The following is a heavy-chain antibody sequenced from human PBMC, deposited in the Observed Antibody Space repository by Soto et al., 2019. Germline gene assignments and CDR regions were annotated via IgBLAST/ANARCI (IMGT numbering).Heavy chain of an antibody. CDR3: ARGGGSTKVDY. V-gene: IGHV4-31*03. CDR2: TSNSGST. D-gene: IGHD2-2*01. Sequence: QVQLQESGPGLVKPSQTLSLTCTVSGGSITSSGYYWSWMRQHPGEGLERIGFTSNSGSTSYNPSLKSRVTISVDTSSNQFSLNLKSVTAADTAVYYCARGGGSTKVDYWGQGTLVTVSP. J-gene: IGHJ4*02. CDR1: GGSITSSGYY.